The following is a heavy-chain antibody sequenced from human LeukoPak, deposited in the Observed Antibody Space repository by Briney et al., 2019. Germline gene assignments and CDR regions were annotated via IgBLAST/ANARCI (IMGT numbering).Heavy chain of an antibody. CDR2: FDPEDGET. CDR3: ATLLGATYFFDF. Sequence: ASVKLSCKVSGTASPNELSTNWVGQAPPKGREWMGVFDPEDGETIYAQSFKGRVTVTEDTSTDTVYMDLRSLRSEDTAVYYCATLLGATYFFDFWGQGTLVTVSS. V-gene: IGHV1-24*01. J-gene: IGHJ4*02. CDR1: GTASPNELS. D-gene: IGHD1-26*01.